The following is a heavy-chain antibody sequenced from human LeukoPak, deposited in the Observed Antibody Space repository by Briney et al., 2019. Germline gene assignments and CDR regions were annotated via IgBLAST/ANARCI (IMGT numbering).Heavy chain of an antibody. CDR1: GFVFSTYW. J-gene: IGHJ4*02. D-gene: IGHD3/OR15-3a*01. CDR2: INLDGTEE. CDR3: ASGRHDFLH. V-gene: IGHV3-7*01. Sequence: GGSLRLSCAASGFVFSTYWMTWVRQAPGKGLEWVANINLDGTEEHYVDSSLKGRFTISRGNAKNSLYLQMTSLRVEDTAVYYCASGRHDFLHWGQGTLVTVSS.